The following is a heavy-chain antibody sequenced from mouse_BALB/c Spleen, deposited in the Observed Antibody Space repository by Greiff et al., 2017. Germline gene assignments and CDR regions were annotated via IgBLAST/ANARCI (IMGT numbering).Heavy chain of an antibody. Sequence: EVQLQQSGAELVKPGASVKLSCTASGFNIKDTYMPWVKQRPEQSLEWIGRIDPANGNTKYDPKFQGKATITADTSSNTAYLQLSSLTSEDTAVYYCARGGYEAYWGQGTLVTVSA. CDR1: GFNIKDTY. CDR3: ARGGYEAY. CDR2: IDPANGNT. D-gene: IGHD2-2*01. V-gene: IGHV14-3*02. J-gene: IGHJ3*01.